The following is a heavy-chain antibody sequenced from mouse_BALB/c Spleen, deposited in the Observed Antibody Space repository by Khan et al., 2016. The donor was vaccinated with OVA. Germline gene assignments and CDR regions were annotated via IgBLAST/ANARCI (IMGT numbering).Heavy chain of an antibody. CDR2: FNPNNGGT. CDR3: TRAGYANPFAY. J-gene: IGHJ3*01. V-gene: IGHV1S81*02. Sequence: VQLQQPGAELVKPGASVKLSCKASGYTFSSYYMYWVKQRPGQGLEWIGGFNPNNGGTNFNEKFKTKATLTVDKSSSTAYMQLSSLTSEDSALYVCTRAGYANPFAYWGQGTLVTVPA. CDR1: GYTFSSYY. D-gene: IGHD2-10*02.